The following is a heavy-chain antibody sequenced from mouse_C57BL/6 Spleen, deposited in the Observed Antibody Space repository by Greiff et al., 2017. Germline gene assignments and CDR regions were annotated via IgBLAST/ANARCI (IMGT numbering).Heavy chain of an antibody. CDR3: ARGGLPYCDY. D-gene: IGHD2-2*01. Sequence: QVQLQQPGAELVRPGTSVKVSCKASGYAFTNYLIEWVKQRPGQGLEWIGVINPGSGGTNYNEKFKGKATLTADKSSSTAYMQLSSLTSEDAAVYFCARGGLPYCDYWGQGTTLTVSS. V-gene: IGHV1-54*01. CDR1: GYAFTNYL. J-gene: IGHJ2*01. CDR2: INPGSGGT.